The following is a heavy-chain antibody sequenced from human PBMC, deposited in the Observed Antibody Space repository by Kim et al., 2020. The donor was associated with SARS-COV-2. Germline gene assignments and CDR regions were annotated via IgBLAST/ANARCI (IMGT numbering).Heavy chain of an antibody. D-gene: IGHD5-12*01. V-gene: IGHV1-3*01. CDR3: ARDKKGWLQPMGYFDY. CDR2: INAGNGNT. J-gene: IGHJ4*02. CDR1: GYTFTSYA. Sequence: ASVKVSCKASGYTFTSYAMHWVRQAPGQRLEWMGWINAGNGNTKYSQKFQGRVTITRDTSASTAYMELSSLRSEDTAVYYCARDKKGWLQPMGYFDYWGQGTLVTVSS.